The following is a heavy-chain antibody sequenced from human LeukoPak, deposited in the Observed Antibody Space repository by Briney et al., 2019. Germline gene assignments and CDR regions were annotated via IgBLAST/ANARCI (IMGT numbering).Heavy chain of an antibody. CDR1: GFTFFSYT. V-gene: IGHV3-74*01. CDR2: INSDGSRT. J-gene: IGHJ6*03. D-gene: IGHD3-10*01. Sequence: PGGSLRLSCAAPGFTFFSYTMNWVRQAPGKGLVWVSRINSDGSRTSYVDPVKGRFTISRDNAKNTLYLQMNSLRAEETAVYYCARGGVPTHYYYMDVWGKGTTVTISS. CDR3: ARGGVPTHYYYMDV.